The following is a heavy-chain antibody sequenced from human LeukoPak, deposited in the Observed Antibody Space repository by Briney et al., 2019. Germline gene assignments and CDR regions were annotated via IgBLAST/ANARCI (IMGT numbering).Heavy chain of an antibody. CDR2: IYYSGST. D-gene: IGHD3-3*01. J-gene: IGHJ5*02. CDR3: ARVARFLEWFGHFDP. V-gene: IGHV4-39*01. CDR1: GGSISSSSYY. Sequence: SETLSLTCTVSGGSISSSSYYWGWIRQPPGKGLEWIGSIYYSGSTYYNPSLKSRVTISVDTSKNQFSLKLSSVTAADTAVYYCARVARFLEWFGHFDPWGQGTLVTVSS.